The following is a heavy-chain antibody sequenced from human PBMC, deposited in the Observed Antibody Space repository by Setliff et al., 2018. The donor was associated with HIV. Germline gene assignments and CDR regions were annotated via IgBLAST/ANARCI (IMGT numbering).Heavy chain of an antibody. CDR3: ARDQSLYDETGTFDS. CDR2: INSDASGM. CDR1: GFTFRNYR. Sequence: GGSLRLSCAASGFTFRNYRMHWVRQPPGKGRVWVSRINSDASGMTFAEFVKGRFTISRDNGKNMVYLQMNSLRAEDTALYFCARDQSLYDETGTFDSWGQGTLVTVSS. D-gene: IGHD1-7*01. J-gene: IGHJ5*01. V-gene: IGHV3-74*03.